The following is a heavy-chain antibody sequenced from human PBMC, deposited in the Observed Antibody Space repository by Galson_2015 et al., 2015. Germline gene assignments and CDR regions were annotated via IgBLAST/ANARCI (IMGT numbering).Heavy chain of an antibody. CDR3: ARRGYCSGGTCSTAPLDL. D-gene: IGHD2-15*01. CDR1: GYTFTNYW. V-gene: IGHV5-51*01. J-gene: IGHJ2*01. Sequence: QSGAEVKKPGESLTISCTGSGYTFTNYWIGWVRQMPGEGLEWMGIIYPGDSDTRYSPSFQGQVIISVDKSISTAYLQWSSLKASDTAMYYCARRGYCSGGTCSTAPLDLWGRGTLVTVSS. CDR2: IYPGDSDT.